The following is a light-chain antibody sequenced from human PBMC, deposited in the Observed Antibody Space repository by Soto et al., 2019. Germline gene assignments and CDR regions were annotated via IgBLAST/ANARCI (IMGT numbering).Light chain of an antibody. CDR1: SGRTTYA. J-gene: IGLJ2*01. CDR3: QTWGTGSVV. V-gene: IGLV4-69*01. CDR2: LNSDGSH. Sequence: QPVLTQSPSASASLGASVKLTCILSSGRTTYAIAWHQQQPEKGPRYLMNLNSDGSHSKGDGIPDRFSGFSSGAERYLIISSLKSEDEADYYCQTWGTGSVVFGGGTKVTVL.